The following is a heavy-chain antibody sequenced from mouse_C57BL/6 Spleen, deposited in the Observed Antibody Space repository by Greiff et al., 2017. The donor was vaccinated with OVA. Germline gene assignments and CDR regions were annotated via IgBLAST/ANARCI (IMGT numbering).Heavy chain of an antibody. CDR3: TIYSNYGVYFDY. V-gene: IGHV1-15*01. CDR2: IDPETGGT. CDR1: GYTFTDYE. Sequence: VQLQQSGAELVRPGASVTLSCKASGYTFTDYEMHWVKQTPVHGLEWIGAIDPETGGTAYNQKFKGKAILTADKSSSTAYMELRSLTCEDSAVYYCTIYSNYGVYFDYWGQGTTLTVSS. J-gene: IGHJ2*01. D-gene: IGHD2-5*01.